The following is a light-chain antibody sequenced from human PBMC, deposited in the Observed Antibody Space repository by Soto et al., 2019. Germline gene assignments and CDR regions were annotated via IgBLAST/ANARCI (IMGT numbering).Light chain of an antibody. Sequence: EIVLTHSQATLSFSPVERANPPCMASQSVSSYLAWYQQKPGQAPRLLIYDASNRATGIPARFSGSGSGTDFTLTIRSLEPEDLAVYYCQQSSNWPPITCGQGKRREIK. CDR3: QQSSNWPPIT. J-gene: IGKJ5*01. V-gene: IGKV3-11*01. CDR2: DAS. CDR1: QSVSSY.